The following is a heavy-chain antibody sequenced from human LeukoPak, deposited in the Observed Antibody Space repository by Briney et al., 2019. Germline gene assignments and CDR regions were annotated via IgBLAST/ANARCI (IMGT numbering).Heavy chain of an antibody. J-gene: IGHJ5*02. Sequence: SETLSLTCTVSGGSISSGGYYWSWIRQHPGKGLEWTGYIYYSGSTYYNPSLKSRVTISVDTSKNQFSLKLSSVTAADTAVYYCARGPFYGDSNWFDPWGQGTLVTVSS. CDR1: GGSISSGGYY. D-gene: IGHD4-17*01. CDR3: ARGPFYGDSNWFDP. CDR2: IYYSGST. V-gene: IGHV4-31*03.